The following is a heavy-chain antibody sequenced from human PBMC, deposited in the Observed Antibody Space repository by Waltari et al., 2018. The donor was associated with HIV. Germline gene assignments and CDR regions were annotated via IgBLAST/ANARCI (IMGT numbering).Heavy chain of an antibody. CDR1: GGSFSGYY. J-gene: IGHJ6*02. CDR3: ARVLGGGLELRYYGMDV. Sequence: QVQLQQWGAGLLKPSETLSLTCAVYGGSFSGYYWSWIRQPPGKGLEWIGEINHSGSTNYNPALKSRVTISVDTSKNQFSLKLSSVTAADTAVYYCARVLGGGLELRYYGMDVWGQGTTVTVSS. CDR2: INHSGST. D-gene: IGHD1-7*01. V-gene: IGHV4-34*01.